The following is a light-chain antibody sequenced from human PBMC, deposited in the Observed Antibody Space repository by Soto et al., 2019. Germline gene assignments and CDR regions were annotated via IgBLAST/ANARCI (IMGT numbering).Light chain of an antibody. CDR2: DAS. Sequence: QLTQSPSTLSASVGDRVTITCRASQNIGKWLAWYQQKPGKAPNLLISDASRLESGVPSRFRGRGSGTNFTLAISSLQPDDFATYYCQQYNSYSWTFGQGTKVEIK. CDR1: QNIGKW. CDR3: QQYNSYSWT. J-gene: IGKJ1*01. V-gene: IGKV1-5*01.